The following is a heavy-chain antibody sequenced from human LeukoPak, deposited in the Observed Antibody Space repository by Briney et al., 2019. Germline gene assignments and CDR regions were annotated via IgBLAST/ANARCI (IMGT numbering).Heavy chain of an antibody. Sequence: SETLSLTCAVYGGSFSGYYWSWIRQPPGKGLEWIGEINHSGSTNYNPSLKSRVTISVDTSKNQFSLKLSSVTAADTAVYYCARHGVHYYGSGKYYYYGMDVWGQGTTVTVSS. V-gene: IGHV4-34*01. CDR1: GGSFSGYY. D-gene: IGHD3-10*01. J-gene: IGHJ6*02. CDR2: INHSGST. CDR3: ARHGVHYYGSGKYYYYGMDV.